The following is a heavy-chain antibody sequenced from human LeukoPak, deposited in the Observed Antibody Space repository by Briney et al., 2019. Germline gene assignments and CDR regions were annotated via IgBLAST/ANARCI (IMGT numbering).Heavy chain of an antibody. V-gene: IGHV4-39*01. CDR3: ARHEPALWFGELAPYMDV. J-gene: IGHJ6*03. CDR2: IYYSGST. Sequence: SETLSLTCTVSGGSISSSSYYWGWIRQPPGKGLEGIGSIYYSGSTYYNPSLKSRVTISVDTSKNQFSLKLSSVTAADTAVYYCARHEPALWFGELAPYMDVWGKGTTVTISS. D-gene: IGHD3-10*01. CDR1: GGSISSSSYY.